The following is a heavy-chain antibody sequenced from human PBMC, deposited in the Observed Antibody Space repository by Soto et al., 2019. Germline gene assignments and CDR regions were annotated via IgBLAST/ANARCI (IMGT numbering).Heavy chain of an antibody. CDR2: LYDLDGT. D-gene: IGHD6-13*01. CDR3: ATWYLQEHSYDI. CDR1: GFTVSGKKY. Sequence: DVQLVASGGGLIQPGESLRLSCAAFGFTVSGKKYVAWVRQAPGKGLEWASALYDLDGTYYADSVKGRFTTSSDSSRTTVYLQMNSLRPDDTAVYSCATWYLQEHSYDIWGQGTMVTVSS. V-gene: IGHV3-53*01. J-gene: IGHJ3*02.